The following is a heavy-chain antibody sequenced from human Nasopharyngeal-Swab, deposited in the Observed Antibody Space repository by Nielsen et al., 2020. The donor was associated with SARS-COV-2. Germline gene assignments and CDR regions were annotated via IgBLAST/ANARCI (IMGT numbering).Heavy chain of an antibody. CDR1: GFRFPYFG. D-gene: IGHD2-21*01. J-gene: IGHJ4*02. CDR3: ARDRGEDAGIDY. CDR2: VWHDENIK. V-gene: IGHV3-33*01. Sequence: GESLKISCAASGFRFPYFGLHCVRQAPGKGLEWVAVVWHDENIKYYADSVEGRFTISRDNSKNTLYLHMNSLRAEDTAVYYCARDRGEDAGIDYWSQGTLVTVAS.